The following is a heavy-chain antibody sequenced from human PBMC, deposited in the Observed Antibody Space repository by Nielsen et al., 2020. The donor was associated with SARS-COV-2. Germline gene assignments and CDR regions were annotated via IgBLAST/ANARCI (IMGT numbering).Heavy chain of an antibody. Sequence: WIRQPPGKGLEWVSSISSSSSYIYYADSVKGRFTISRDNAKNSLYLQMNSLRAEDTAVYYCARGRYCSGGSCYSSYYYYGMDVWGQGTTVTVAS. V-gene: IGHV3-21*01. J-gene: IGHJ6*02. D-gene: IGHD2-15*01. CDR2: ISSSSSYI. CDR3: ARGRYCSGGSCYSSYYYYGMDV.